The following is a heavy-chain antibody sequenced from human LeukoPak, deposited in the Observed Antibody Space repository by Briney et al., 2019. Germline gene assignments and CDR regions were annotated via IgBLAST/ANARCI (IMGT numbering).Heavy chain of an antibody. Sequence: GASVKVSCKASGYTFSSYFMHWVRQAPGQGLEWMGIINPSGGSTSYAQKFQGRVTMTRATSTSTVYMELSSLRSEDTAVYYCARVELNYGMDVWGRGPTVTVSS. V-gene: IGHV1-46*01. CDR3: ARVELNYGMDV. J-gene: IGHJ6*02. CDR1: GYTFSSYF. CDR2: INPSGGST. D-gene: IGHD1-7*01.